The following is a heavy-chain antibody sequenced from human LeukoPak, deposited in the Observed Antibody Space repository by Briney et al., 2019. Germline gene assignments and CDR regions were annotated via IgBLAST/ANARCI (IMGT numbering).Heavy chain of an antibody. CDR2: TIPILGTA. V-gene: IGHV1-69*04. J-gene: IGHJ4*02. Sequence: SVKASCKSSGGTFSSYAISWVRRAPGQGLEWVGRTIPILGTANYTQKFQGRVTMTRDTSTSTVYMELSSLRSEDTAVYYCARLGDGSGSYFTTYGYWGQGTLVTVSS. CDR1: GGTFSSYA. D-gene: IGHD3-10*01. CDR3: ARLGDGSGSYFTTYGY.